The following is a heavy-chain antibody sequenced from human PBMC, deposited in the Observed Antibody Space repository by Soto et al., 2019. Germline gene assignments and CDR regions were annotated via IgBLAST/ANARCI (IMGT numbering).Heavy chain of an antibody. V-gene: IGHV4-39*01. CDR2: IYYSGST. J-gene: IGHJ4*02. CDR3: ASHAYDSSGYYSPQFDY. Sequence: NPXGTLSLTCTVSGGCISSSNYYWGLIRQPPGKGLEWSGSIYYSGSTYYNPSLKSRVTISVDTSKNQFSLKLSSVTAADTAVYYCASHAYDSSGYYSPQFDYWGRGTLVTVSS. CDR1: GGCISSSNYY. D-gene: IGHD3-22*01.